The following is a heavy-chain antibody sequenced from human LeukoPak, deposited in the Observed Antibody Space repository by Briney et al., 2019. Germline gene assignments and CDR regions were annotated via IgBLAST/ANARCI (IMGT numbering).Heavy chain of an antibody. CDR1: GFTFSSYA. Sequence: GGSLRLSCAASGFTFSSYAMSWVRQAPGKGLEWVSAISGSGGSTYYADSVKGRFTISRDNSKNTLYLQMNSLRAEDTAVYYCAKDMDSSGYYYYYGMDVWGQGTTVTVSS. V-gene: IGHV3-23*01. J-gene: IGHJ6*02. CDR3: AKDMDSSGYYYYYGMDV. D-gene: IGHD6-19*01. CDR2: ISGSGGST.